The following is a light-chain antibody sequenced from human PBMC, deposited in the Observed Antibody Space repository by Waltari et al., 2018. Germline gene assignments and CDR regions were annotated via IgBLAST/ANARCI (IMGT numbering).Light chain of an antibody. CDR1: QSISSY. CDR3: QQSDSLPLT. V-gene: IGKV1-39*01. J-gene: IGKJ4*01. CDR2: AAS. Sequence: DIQMTQSPSSLSASVGDRVTITCRASQSISSYLNWYQQKPGKAPKILIYAASSLQSGVPSRFSGSGSGTDFTLTISSLQPEDFATYYCQQSDSLPLTFGGGTKVEIK.